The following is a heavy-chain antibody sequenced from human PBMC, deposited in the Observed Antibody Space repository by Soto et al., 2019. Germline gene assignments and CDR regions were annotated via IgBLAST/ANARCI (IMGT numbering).Heavy chain of an antibody. D-gene: IGHD3-10*01. CDR1: GFSLSTSGVG. CDR2: IYWDDDK. CDR3: AQKSGFGDWCDP. V-gene: IGHV2-5*02. J-gene: IGHJ5*02. Sequence: QITLKESGPTLVKPTQTLTLTCTFSGFSLSTSGVGVGWIRQPPGKALEWLALIYWDDDKRYSPSLKSRLTITKDTSKIQVVLTMTNMHPVDTATYYCAQKSGFGDWCDPWGQGTLVTVSS.